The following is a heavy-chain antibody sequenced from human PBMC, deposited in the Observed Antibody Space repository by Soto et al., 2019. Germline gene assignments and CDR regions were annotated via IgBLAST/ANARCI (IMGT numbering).Heavy chain of an antibody. J-gene: IGHJ6*03. CDR3: ARAYDFWSGYYTFDYYYYYMDV. CDR1: GYTFTGYY. CDR2: MNPNSGNT. Sequence: ASVKVSCKASGYTFTGYYMHWVRQAPGQGLGWMGWMNPNSGNTGYAQKFQGRVTMTRNTSISTAYMELSSLRSEDTAVYYCARAYDFWSGYYTFDYYYYYMDVWGKGTTVTV. D-gene: IGHD3-3*01. V-gene: IGHV1-8*02.